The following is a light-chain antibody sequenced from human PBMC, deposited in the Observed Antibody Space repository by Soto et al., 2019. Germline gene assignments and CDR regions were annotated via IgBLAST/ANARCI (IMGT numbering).Light chain of an antibody. Sequence: EIVFTQSPATLSLSPGERATLSCRASESVSSNLAWYQQKPGQAPRLLIYGASSRATGIPDRFSGSGSGTDFTLTISRLEPEDFAVYYCQQYGSSSLITFGQGTRLEI. J-gene: IGKJ5*01. CDR2: GAS. V-gene: IGKV3-20*01. CDR1: ESVSSN. CDR3: QQYGSSSLIT.